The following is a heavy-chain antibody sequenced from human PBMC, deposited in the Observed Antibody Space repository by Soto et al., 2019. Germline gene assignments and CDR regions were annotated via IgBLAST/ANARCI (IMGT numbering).Heavy chain of an antibody. D-gene: IGHD5-12*01. CDR3: ARPHIVPRFFMYPYDY. Sequence: SETLSLTCTVSGASIRSSTFYWGWIRQPPGKGLESIANIYYDGSTYYNPSLKSRVTISVDTSKNQFSLKLSSVTAADTAVYYCARPHIVPRFFMYPYDYWGQGTLVTVS. CDR1: GASIRSSTFY. CDR2: IYYDGST. J-gene: IGHJ4*02. V-gene: IGHV4-39*01.